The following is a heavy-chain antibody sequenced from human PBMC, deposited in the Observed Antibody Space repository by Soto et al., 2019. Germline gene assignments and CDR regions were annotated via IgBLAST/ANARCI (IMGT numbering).Heavy chain of an antibody. Sequence: QVRLEERGAGLLKPSENLSLTCAVSGGSISGFYWSWIRQSPVKGLEWIGEISHRGRTNYNPSLQRRVTISLDTSTTQFPLPRSAVTATDTAIYYCTSGSIAVGGYFDSWGQGTLITVSS. CDR3: TSGSIAVGGYFDS. CDR2: ISHRGRT. V-gene: IGHV4-34*02. D-gene: IGHD6-19*01. CDR1: GGSISGFY. J-gene: IGHJ4*02.